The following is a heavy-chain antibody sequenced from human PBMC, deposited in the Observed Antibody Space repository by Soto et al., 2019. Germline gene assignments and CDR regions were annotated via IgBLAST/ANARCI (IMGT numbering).Heavy chain of an antibody. J-gene: IGHJ4*02. CDR3: ARDRHPYSTKYYFDH. V-gene: IGHV3-23*01. D-gene: IGHD2-2*01. Sequence: GGSLRLSCAASGFTFSTYATNWVRQPPGKGLEWVSSISGSGAYTYYADSVQGRFTISRDNSKNTLNLQMNSLRAEDTAVYYCARDRHPYSTKYYFDHWGQGTLVTVSS. CDR2: ISGSGAYT. CDR1: GFTFSTYA.